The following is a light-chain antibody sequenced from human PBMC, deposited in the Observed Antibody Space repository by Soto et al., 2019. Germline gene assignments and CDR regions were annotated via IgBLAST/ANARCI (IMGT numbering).Light chain of an antibody. CDR1: QNIDAC. J-gene: IGKJ4*01. CDR2: AAS. V-gene: IGKV1-39*01. Sequence: GDSVTTTCRASQNIDACLAWYQQKTGKAPKLLIYAASSLQSGVPSRFSGSGSGTDFTLTISSLQPEDFATYYCQQSYSTPLTCGGGTKVDIK. CDR3: QQSYSTPLT.